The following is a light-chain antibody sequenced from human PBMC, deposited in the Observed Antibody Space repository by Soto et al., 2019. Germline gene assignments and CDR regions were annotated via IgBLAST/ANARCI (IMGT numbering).Light chain of an antibody. J-gene: IGLJ1*01. CDR3: SSYTTNTTPYV. CDR2: DVT. CDR1: NSDVGGYNS. V-gene: IGLV2-14*01. Sequence: QSVLTQPASMSGSPGQSITISCTGTNSDVGGYNSVSWYQQHPGKAPKLMIYDVTNRPSGVSSRFSGSKSGNTASLTISGLQAEDEADYYCSSYTTNTTPYVFGTGTKVTGL.